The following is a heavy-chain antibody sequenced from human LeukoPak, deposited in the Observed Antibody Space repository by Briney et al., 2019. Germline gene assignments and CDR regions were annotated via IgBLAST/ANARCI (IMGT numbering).Heavy chain of an antibody. D-gene: IGHD2-15*01. CDR1: GFSLSGYW. V-gene: IGHV3-74*01. Sequence: GGSLRLSCVASGFSLSGYWMYWVRQAPGEGLMYISRNNGDGSTTNYADVVKGRFTMSRDNVKNTLYLQMNSLRVEDTAVYYCARDPRNVGLAPWGQGTLVTVSS. J-gene: IGHJ5*02. CDR2: NNGDGSTT. CDR3: ARDPRNVGLAP.